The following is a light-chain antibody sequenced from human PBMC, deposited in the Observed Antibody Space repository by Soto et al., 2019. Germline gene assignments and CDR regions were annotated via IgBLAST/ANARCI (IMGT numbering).Light chain of an antibody. CDR2: AVT. CDR1: GNDVGAYNY. Sequence: QSVLTQPRPVSGSPGQSVTISCTGTGNDVGAYNYVSWYQQYPGRTPKLMIYAVTKWPSGVPERFSGSNSGNTASLTIYGLQAEDETDYYCFTYAGGYIYLFGTVTKVTVL. CDR3: FTYAGGYIYL. V-gene: IGLV2-11*01. J-gene: IGLJ1*01.